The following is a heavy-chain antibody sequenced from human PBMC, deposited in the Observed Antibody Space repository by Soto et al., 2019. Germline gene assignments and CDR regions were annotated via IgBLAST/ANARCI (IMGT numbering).Heavy chain of an antibody. D-gene: IGHD1-7*01. CDR1: GFTFSSYA. CDR3: ARGDPPHITGTWGSYYYYGMDV. J-gene: IGHJ6*02. CDR2: ISYDGSNK. V-gene: IGHV3-30-3*01. Sequence: GGSLRLSCAASGFTFSSYAMHWVRQAPGKGLEWVAVISYDGSNKYYADSVKGRFTISRYNTKNKLYLQMNSLRAEDTAVYYCARGDPPHITGTWGSYYYYGMDVWGQGTTVTVSS.